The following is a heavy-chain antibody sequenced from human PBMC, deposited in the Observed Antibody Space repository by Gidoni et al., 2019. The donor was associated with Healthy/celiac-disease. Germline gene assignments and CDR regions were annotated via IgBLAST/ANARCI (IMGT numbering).Heavy chain of an antibody. V-gene: IGHV4-59*01. CDR1: GGSISSYY. CDR3: ARDRVGATSRAFDY. D-gene: IGHD1-26*01. CDR2: IYYSGST. Sequence: QVQLQESGPGLVKPSETLSLTCTVSGGSISSYYWSWIRQPPGKGLEWIGYIYYSGSTNYNPSLKSRVTISVDTSKNQFSLKLSSVTAADTAVYYCARDRVGATSRAFDYWGQGTLVTVSS. J-gene: IGHJ4*02.